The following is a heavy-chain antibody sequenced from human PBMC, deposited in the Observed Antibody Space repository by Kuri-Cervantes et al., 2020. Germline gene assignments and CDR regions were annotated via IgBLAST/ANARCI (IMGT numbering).Heavy chain of an antibody. Sequence: SCSVFGNSISSSNWWNWVRQAPGRGPEWIGEIYHTGNTNYNPSLKSRVTISVDTSKNQFSLKLSSVTAADTAVYHCARQSCSGSCYSATPQLNWFDPWGQGSLVTVSS. J-gene: IGHJ5*02. D-gene: IGHD2-15*01. CDR3: ARQSCSGSCYSATPQLNWFDP. V-gene: IGHV4-4*02. CDR1: GNSISSSNW. CDR2: IYHTGNT.